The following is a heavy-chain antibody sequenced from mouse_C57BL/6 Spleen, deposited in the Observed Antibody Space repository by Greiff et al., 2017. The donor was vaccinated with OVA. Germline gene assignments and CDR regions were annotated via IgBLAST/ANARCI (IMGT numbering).Heavy chain of an antibody. CDR3: ASGVVTERDAMDY. CDR1: GYTFTSYG. CDR2: IYIGNGYT. D-gene: IGHD1-1*01. V-gene: IGHV1-58*01. Sequence: EVQGVESGAELVRPGSSVEMSCKTSGYTFTSYGINWVKQRPGQGLEWIGYIYIGNGYTEYNEKFKGKATLTSDTSSSTAYMQLSSLTSEDSAIYFCASGVVTERDAMDYWGQGTSVTVSS. J-gene: IGHJ4*01.